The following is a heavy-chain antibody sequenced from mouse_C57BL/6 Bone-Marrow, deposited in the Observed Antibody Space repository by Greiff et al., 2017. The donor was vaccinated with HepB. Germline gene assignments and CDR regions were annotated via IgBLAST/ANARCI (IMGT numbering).Heavy chain of an antibody. CDR2: IRLKSDNYAT. CDR3: TGWLRRGFAY. J-gene: IGHJ3*01. D-gene: IGHD2-2*01. V-gene: IGHV6-3*01. CDR1: GFTFSNYW. Sequence: EVKLEESGGGLVQPGGSMKLSCVASGFTFSNYWMNWVRQSPEKGLEWVAQIRLKSDNYATHYAESVKGRFTISRDDSKSSVYLQMNNLRAEDTGIYYCTGWLRRGFAYWGQGTLVTVSA.